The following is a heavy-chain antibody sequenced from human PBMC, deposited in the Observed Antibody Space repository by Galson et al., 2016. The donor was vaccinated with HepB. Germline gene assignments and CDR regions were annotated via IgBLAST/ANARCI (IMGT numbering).Heavy chain of an antibody. J-gene: IGHJ5*02. V-gene: IGHV3-53*01. CDR1: EFMISSNY. Sequence: SLRLSCAVSEFMISSNYMTWVRQAPGKGLEWVSVFYSGGSTYYTDSVKGRFTISRDNSKNTMYLQMNSLRVEDTAVYYGARGTSGSYSLISWGPGTLVTVSS. D-gene: IGHD6-25*01. CDR3: ARGTSGSYSLIS. CDR2: FYSGGST.